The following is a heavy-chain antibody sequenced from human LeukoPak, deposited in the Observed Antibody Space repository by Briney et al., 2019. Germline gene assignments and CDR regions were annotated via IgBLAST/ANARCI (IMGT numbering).Heavy chain of an antibody. J-gene: IGHJ5*02. CDR1: GYTFTSYA. V-gene: IGHV7-4-1*02. Sequence: ASVKVSCKASGYTFTSYAMNWVRQAPGQGLEWMGWINTNTGNPTYAQGFTGRFVFSLDTSVSTAYLQISSLKAEDTAVYYCARMHYDSSGHIGGWFDPWGQGTLVTVSS. CDR3: ARMHYDSSGHIGGWFDP. CDR2: INTNTGNP. D-gene: IGHD3-22*01.